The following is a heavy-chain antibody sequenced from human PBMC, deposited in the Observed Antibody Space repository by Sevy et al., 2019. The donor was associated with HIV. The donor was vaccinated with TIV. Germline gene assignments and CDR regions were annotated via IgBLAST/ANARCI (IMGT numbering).Heavy chain of an antibody. CDR1: GITFSTSG. Sequence: GGSLRLSCVVSGITFSTSGMHWVRQAPGKGLEWVAVISYHGRDKFYADSVKGRSTISRDNSKNILYLQMISLRAEEKAVYYCATDLTAYNGMYVWGQGTMVTVSS. J-gene: IGHJ6*02. CDR2: ISYHGRDK. V-gene: IGHV3-30*03. D-gene: IGHD3-9*01. CDR3: ATDLTAYNGMYV.